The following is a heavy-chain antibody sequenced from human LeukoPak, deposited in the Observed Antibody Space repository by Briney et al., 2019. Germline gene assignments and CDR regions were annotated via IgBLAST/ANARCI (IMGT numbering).Heavy chain of an antibody. CDR2: INPNSGGT. D-gene: IGHD6-19*01. J-gene: IGHJ5*02. Sequence: GASVKVSCKTSGYSFTDYYMHWVRQAPGQGLEWMGWINPNSGGTNYAQKFQGRVTMTRDTSISTAYMELSRLRSDDTAVYYCARDLIAVAGIGWFDPWGQGTLVTVSS. CDR1: GYSFTDYY. V-gene: IGHV1-2*02. CDR3: ARDLIAVAGIGWFDP.